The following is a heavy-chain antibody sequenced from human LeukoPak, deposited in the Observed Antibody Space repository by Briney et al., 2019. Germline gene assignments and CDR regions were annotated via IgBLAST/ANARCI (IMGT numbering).Heavy chain of an antibody. CDR1: GYSISTGYY. J-gene: IGHJ4*02. D-gene: IGHD3-22*01. V-gene: IGHV4-38-2*02. CDR2: IYHSGST. Sequence: SETLSLTCSVSGYSISTGYYWGWIRQPPGKGLEWIGHIYHSGSTYYNPSLKSRVTISVDTSMNQLSLKLLSVTAADAAVYYCARVAYFDSGGYFYYFDYWGQGTLVTVSS. CDR3: ARVAYFDSGGYFYYFDY.